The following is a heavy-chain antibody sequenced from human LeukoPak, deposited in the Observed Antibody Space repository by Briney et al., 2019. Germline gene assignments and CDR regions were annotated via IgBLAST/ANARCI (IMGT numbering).Heavy chain of an antibody. CDR3: AKSYSGSYTDNWFDP. CDR2: ISWNSGSI. D-gene: IGHD1-26*01. Sequence: GRSLRLSCAASGFTFDDYAMHWVRQAPGKGLEWVSGISWNSGSIGYADSVKGRFTISRDNAKNSLYLQMNSLRAEDTALYYCAKSYSGSYTDNWFDPWDQGTLVTVSS. J-gene: IGHJ5*02. CDR1: GFTFDDYA. V-gene: IGHV3-9*01.